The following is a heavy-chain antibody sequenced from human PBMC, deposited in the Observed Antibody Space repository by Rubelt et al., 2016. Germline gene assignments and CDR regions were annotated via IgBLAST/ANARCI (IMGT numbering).Heavy chain of an antibody. CDR3: AAWGDNNNP. V-gene: IGHV3-7*01. CDR2: IDPAGVTK. Sequence: EVQLVESGGGLVQPGGSLRLSCAASGFTFSSYWMHWVRQAPGKGLEWVANIDPAGVTKSYVDSMKGRFTIARYNAQMSLHLEIGSLSAEDTAVYLWAAWGDNNNPWGQGALVTVSS. CDR1: GFTFSSYW. D-gene: IGHD1/OR15-1a*01. J-gene: IGHJ5*02.